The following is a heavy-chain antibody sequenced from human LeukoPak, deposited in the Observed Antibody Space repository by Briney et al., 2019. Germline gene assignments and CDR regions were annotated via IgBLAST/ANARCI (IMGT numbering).Heavy chain of an antibody. CDR2: IIPIFGTA. CDR1: GGTFSSYA. V-gene: IGHV1-69*05. D-gene: IGHD3-10*01. CDR3: ARAFKVVRGVIINNWFDP. J-gene: IGHJ5*02. Sequence: SVKVSCKASGGTFSSYAISWVRQAPGQGLEWMGGIIPIFGTANYAQKFQGRVTITTDESTSTAYMELSSLISEDTAVYYCARAFKVVRGVIINNWFDPWGQGTLVTVSS.